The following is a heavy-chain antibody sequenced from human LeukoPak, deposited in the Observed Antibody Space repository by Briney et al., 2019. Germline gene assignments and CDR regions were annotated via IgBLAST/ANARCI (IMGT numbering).Heavy chain of an antibody. D-gene: IGHD5-12*01. CDR2: ISGISYYI. Sequence: GGSLRLSCAASGFTFSSYSMNWVRQAPGKGLEWVSSISGISYYIYYADSVKGRFTISRDNAKNSLFLQMNRLTADDTAVYYCARDLVEATTRGIDNWGQGTLVIVSS. J-gene: IGHJ4*02. CDR1: GFTFSSYS. V-gene: IGHV3-21*01. CDR3: ARDLVEATTRGIDN.